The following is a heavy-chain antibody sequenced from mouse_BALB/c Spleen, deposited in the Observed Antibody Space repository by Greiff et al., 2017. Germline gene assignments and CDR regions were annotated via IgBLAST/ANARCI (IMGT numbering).Heavy chain of an antibody. CDR3: AREAHYYGSSSFDY. CDR1: GYTFTSYW. D-gene: IGHD1-1*01. CDR2: IYPSDSYT. J-gene: IGHJ2*01. V-gene: IGHV1-69*02. Sequence: VQLQQPGAELVRPGASVKLSCKASGYTFTSYWINWVKQRPGQGLEWIGNIYPSDSYTNYNQKFKDKATLTVDKSSSTAYMQLSSPTSEDSAVYYCAREAHYYGSSSFDYWGQGTTLTVSS.